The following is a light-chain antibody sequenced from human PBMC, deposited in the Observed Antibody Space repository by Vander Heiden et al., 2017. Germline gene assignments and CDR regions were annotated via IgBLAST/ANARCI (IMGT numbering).Light chain of an antibody. Sequence: SSELTQPPSVSAPPGQTASITSSESKLGDKYSCWHQQKPSQAPVVVIYQDSKRPSGSPERFSGSNSRNTATLTISGTQAMDEADYSCQAWNSSTSVVFGGGTKLTVL. CDR2: QDS. CDR3: QAWNSSTSVV. J-gene: IGLJ2*01. V-gene: IGLV3-1*01. CDR1: KLGDKY.